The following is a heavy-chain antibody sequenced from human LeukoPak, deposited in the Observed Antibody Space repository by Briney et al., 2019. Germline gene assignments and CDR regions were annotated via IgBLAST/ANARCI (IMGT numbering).Heavy chain of an antibody. CDR3: ARAIAAAAPYFDY. CDR1: GGSISSYY. Sequence: SETPSLTCTVSGGSISSYYWSWIRQPPGKGLEWIGYIYYSGSTNYNPSLKSRVTISVDTSKNQFSLKLSSVTAADTAVYYCARAIAAAAPYFDYWGQGTLVTVSS. V-gene: IGHV4-59*01. J-gene: IGHJ4*02. CDR2: IYYSGST. D-gene: IGHD6-13*01.